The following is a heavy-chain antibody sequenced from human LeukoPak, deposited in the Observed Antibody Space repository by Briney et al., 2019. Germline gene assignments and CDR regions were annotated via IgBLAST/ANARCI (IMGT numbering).Heavy chain of an antibody. CDR3: ARGTESYSGYDRGYFDY. D-gene: IGHD5-12*01. CDR2: IYYSGSA. Sequence: SQTLSLTCTVSGGSIKSGGYFWPWIRQHPGMGLEWIAYIYYSGSAYYNPSLKSRVTISVDMSKNQLSLRLRSVTAADTAVYYCARGTESYSGYDRGYFDYWGQGSLVTVSS. CDR1: GGSIKSGGYF. J-gene: IGHJ4*02. V-gene: IGHV4-31*03.